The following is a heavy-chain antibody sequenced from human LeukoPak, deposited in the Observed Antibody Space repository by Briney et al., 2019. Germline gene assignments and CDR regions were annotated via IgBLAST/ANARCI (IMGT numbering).Heavy chain of an antibody. V-gene: IGHV6-1*01. CDR3: ARGLYGDNSGGVIDY. D-gene: IGHD4-23*01. J-gene: IGHJ4*02. CDR2: TYYRSKWYN. Sequence: SQTLPLTCSISGDSVSSNSAAWNWIRQSPSRGLEWLGRTYYRSKWYNDYAVSVKSRMTINPDTSKNQSSLQLNSVTPEDTAVYYCARGLYGDNSGGVIDYWGQGTLVTVSS. CDR1: GDSVSSNSAA.